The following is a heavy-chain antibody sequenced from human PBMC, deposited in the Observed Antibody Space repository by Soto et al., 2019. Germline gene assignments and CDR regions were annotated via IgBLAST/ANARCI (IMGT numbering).Heavy chain of an antibody. D-gene: IGHD4-17*01. J-gene: IGHJ4*02. V-gene: IGHV3-74*01. CDR3: ARESDGANSL. Sequence: EVQLVESGGGLVQPGGSLRLSCAASGFTFSSYWMHWVRQAQGKGLVGVSRINGDGSSTGYADSVKGRFTISRDNAKNTLYLQMNSLRAEDTAVYYCARESDGANSLWGQGTLVTVSS. CDR2: INGDGSST. CDR1: GFTFSSYW.